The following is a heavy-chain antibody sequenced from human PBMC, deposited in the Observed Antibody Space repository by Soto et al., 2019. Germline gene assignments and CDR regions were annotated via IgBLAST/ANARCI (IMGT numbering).Heavy chain of an antibody. CDR1: GFTVSSYW. V-gene: IGHV3-74*01. D-gene: IGHD4-17*01. CDR2: INSDGRIT. CDR3: ARSAYSDYFYYYYIDV. J-gene: IGHJ6*03. Sequence: GGSLRLSCAASGFTVSSYWMHWVRQSPGKGLVWVSRINSDGRITNYADSVKGRFTISSDNAKNTLYLQMNSLRAEDTAVYYCARSAYSDYFYYYYIDVWGKGTTVTVSS.